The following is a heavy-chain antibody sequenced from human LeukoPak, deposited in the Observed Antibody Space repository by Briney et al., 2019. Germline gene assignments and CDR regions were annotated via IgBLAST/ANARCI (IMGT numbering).Heavy chain of an antibody. CDR3: AREHPDSPLFQH. V-gene: IGHV1-69*05. Sequence: SVKVSCKASGDTFSSYAISWVRRAPGQGLEWMGGIIPIFGTANYAQKFQGRVTITTDESTSTAYMELSSLRSEDTAVYYCAREHPDSPLFQHWGQGTLVTVSS. D-gene: IGHD3-22*01. CDR2: IIPIFGTA. J-gene: IGHJ1*01. CDR1: GDTFSSYA.